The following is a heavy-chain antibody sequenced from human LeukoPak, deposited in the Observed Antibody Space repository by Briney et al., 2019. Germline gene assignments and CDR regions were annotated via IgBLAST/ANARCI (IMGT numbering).Heavy chain of an antibody. Sequence: GGSLRLSCAASGFSFSSYAMSWVRQAPGKGLEWVSGISGSGGSTYYADSVKGRFTISRDNSKNTLYVQMNGLRAEDTAVYYCAKARGFCSGGSCYNPFDPWGQGTLVTVSS. D-gene: IGHD2-15*01. V-gene: IGHV3-23*01. CDR3: AKARGFCSGGSCYNPFDP. CDR1: GFSFSSYA. CDR2: ISGSGGST. J-gene: IGHJ5*02.